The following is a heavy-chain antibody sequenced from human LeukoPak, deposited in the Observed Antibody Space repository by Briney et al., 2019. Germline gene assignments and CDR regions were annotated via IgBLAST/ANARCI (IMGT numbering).Heavy chain of an antibody. CDR2: IKSKAHGGTK. V-gene: IGHV3-15*01. J-gene: IGHJ4*02. D-gene: IGHD6-13*01. Sequence: GGSLRLSCAVSGFTFSNAWMTWVRQAPGKGLEWVGRIKSKAHGGTKDYAAPVKGRFTISGDDSENTVFLQMNSLKIEDTAVYYCTAGRDYWGQGTLVTVSS. CDR3: TAGRDY. CDR1: GFTFSNAW.